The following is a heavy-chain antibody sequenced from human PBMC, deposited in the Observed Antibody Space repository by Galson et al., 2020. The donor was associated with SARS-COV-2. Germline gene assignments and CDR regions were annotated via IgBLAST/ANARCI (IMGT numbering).Heavy chain of an antibody. D-gene: IGHD6-19*01. CDR1: GGSISSSY. Sequence: SETLSLTCTVSGGSISSSYWSWIRQPPGKALAWIGYIYYSGTTNYNPSLKSRVTISVDTSKNQFSLKLRSVTAADTAVYYCARVGEAGAVVYWGQGTLVTVSS. J-gene: IGHJ4*02. CDR3: ARVGEAGAVVY. CDR2: IYYSGTT. V-gene: IGHV4-59*01.